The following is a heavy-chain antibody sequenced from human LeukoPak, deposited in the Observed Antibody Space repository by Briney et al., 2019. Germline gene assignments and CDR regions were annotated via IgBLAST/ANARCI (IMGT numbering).Heavy chain of an antibody. CDR3: VREGADVYSGYDYLDY. CDR1: GYTFTGYY. CDR2: INPNSGGT. V-gene: IGHV1-2*02. D-gene: IGHD5-12*01. Sequence: ASVKVSCKASGYTFTGYYMHWVRQAPGQGLEWMGWINPNSGGTNYAQKFQGRVTMTRDTSISTAYMELSRLRSDDTAVYYCVREGADVYSGYDYLDYWGQGTLVTVSS. J-gene: IGHJ4*02.